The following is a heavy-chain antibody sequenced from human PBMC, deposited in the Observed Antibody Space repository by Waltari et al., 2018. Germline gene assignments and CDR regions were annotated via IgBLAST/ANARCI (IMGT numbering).Heavy chain of an antibody. CDR2: VSANKGQP. D-gene: IGHD3-3*01. Sequence: QVQLVQSGAEVKKPGASVKVSCRASGYSFSDFGISWVRQAPGQGVEWMGWVSANKGQPNHARKFQGRIIMTKDTSTATVYMELSYLTSDDTAVYFCARERHRLMEVGYLMALDPWGQGTLVTVSS. V-gene: IGHV1-18*01. J-gene: IGHJ5*02. CDR3: ARERHRLMEVGYLMALDP. CDR1: GYSFSDFG.